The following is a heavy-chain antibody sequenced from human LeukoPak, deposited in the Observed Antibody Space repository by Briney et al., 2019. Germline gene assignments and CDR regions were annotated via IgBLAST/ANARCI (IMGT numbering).Heavy chain of an antibody. CDR1: GYIFSGHY. CDR3: ARVLIPSGPTHCFDP. CDR2: INPASGGT. D-gene: IGHD2-21*01. Sequence: ASVKVSCKASGYIFSGHYIQWVRQAPGQGLEWMGWINPASGGTNNAQKFHGRVTMTTDTSISTLYMELNSLRSDDTAVYYCARVLIPSGPTHCFDPWGQGTLVTVSS. J-gene: IGHJ5*02. V-gene: IGHV1-2*02.